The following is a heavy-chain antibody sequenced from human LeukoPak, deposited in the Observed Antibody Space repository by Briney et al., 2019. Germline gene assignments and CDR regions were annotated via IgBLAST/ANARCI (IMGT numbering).Heavy chain of an antibody. CDR2: IKKEGSEE. D-gene: IGHD6-13*01. CDR1: EFTFSNYW. CDR3: ATALGSSSWYTYYYYYYMDV. J-gene: IGHJ6*03. V-gene: IGHV3-7*01. Sequence: GGSLRLSCAASEFTFSNYWMSWVRQAPGKGLEWVANIKKEGSEEYYVDSVKGRFSISKDNAKNSLYLQMNSLRAEDTAVYYCATALGSSSWYTYYYYYYMDVWGKGTTVTISS.